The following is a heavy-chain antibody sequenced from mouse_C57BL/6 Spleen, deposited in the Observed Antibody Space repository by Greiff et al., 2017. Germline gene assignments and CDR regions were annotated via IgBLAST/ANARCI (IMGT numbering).Heavy chain of an antibody. D-gene: IGHD3-2*02. Sequence: EVKLVESGGGLVKPGGSLKLSCAASGFTFSDYGMHWVRQAPEKGLEWVAYISSGSSTIYYADTVEGRFTISRDNAKNTLFLQMTSLRSEDTAMYYCARDSSGYGWFAYWGQGTLVTVSA. CDR3: ARDSSGYGWFAY. CDR1: GFTFSDYG. V-gene: IGHV5-17*01. J-gene: IGHJ3*01. CDR2: ISSGSSTI.